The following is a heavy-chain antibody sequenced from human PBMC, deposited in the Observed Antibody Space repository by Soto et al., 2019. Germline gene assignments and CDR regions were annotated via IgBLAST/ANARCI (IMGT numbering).Heavy chain of an antibody. D-gene: IGHD6-13*01. Sequence: EVHLVESGGGLVQPGGSLRLSFAASGLTISTKQMPGFRRAQGMGLEWVSVLYADGETYYADSVKGRFTISRDNSKNTLYLQMNSLRPEDTAVYYCARDSSWQFDYWGQGTLVTVSS. V-gene: IGHV3-66*01. CDR1: GLTISTKQ. CDR2: LYADGET. CDR3: ARDSSWQFDY. J-gene: IGHJ4*02.